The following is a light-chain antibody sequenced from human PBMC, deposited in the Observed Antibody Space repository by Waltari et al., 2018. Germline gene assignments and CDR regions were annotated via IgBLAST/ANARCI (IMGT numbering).Light chain of an antibody. Sequence: IQLTQSPPFLSASVGDRVTITCRASQVIRTDLAWYQQKPGKAPKLLICAASTLQSGVPSRFSGSGSGTEFTLTISSLQPEDFATYYCQHLNSYPITFGQGTRLDIK. V-gene: IGKV1-9*01. CDR1: QVIRTD. CDR2: AAS. J-gene: IGKJ5*01. CDR3: QHLNSYPIT.